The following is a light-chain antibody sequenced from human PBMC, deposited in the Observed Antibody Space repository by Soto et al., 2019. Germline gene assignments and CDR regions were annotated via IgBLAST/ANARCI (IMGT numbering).Light chain of an antibody. J-gene: IGLJ2*01. V-gene: IGLV2-18*02. CDR2: DVT. CDR3: GSYATSSALV. CDR1: SSDVGSYNR. Sequence: QSALTQPPSVSGSPGQSVTISCTGTSSDVGSYNRVSWYHQPPGTAPKLLIYDVTYRPSGVPDRFSGSKSANTASLTISGLQAEDEVDYYCGSYATSSALVFGGGTKVTVL.